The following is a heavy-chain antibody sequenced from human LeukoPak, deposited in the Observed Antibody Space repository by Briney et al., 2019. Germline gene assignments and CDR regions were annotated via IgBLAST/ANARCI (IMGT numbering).Heavy chain of an antibody. J-gene: IGHJ4*02. Sequence: PSQTLSLTCAVSGGFISSGTHYWTWIRQPVGKGLEWLGRLFTSGSPTYNSSLKSRLTISMDKSKNQFSLKLTSVTAADTAVYYCARAPNAKYRGWLRWGQGTLVTVSS. CDR2: LFTSGSP. CDR1: GGFISSGTHY. CDR3: ARAPNAKYRGWLR. D-gene: IGHD5-12*01. V-gene: IGHV4-61*02.